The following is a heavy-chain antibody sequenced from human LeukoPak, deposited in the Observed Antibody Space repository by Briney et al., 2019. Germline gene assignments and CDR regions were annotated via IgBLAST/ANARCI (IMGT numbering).Heavy chain of an antibody. CDR2: ISAYNGNT. Sequence: ASVKVSCKASGYTGTSCGISWVRRAPGQGLERRGWISAYNGNTNYAQKLQGRVTMTTDSSTSTAYMELRSLRSDDTAVYYCARVLTYYGSGRRYYYYYMDVWGKGTTVTVSS. D-gene: IGHD3-10*01. V-gene: IGHV1-18*04. CDR1: GYTGTSCG. J-gene: IGHJ6*03. CDR3: ARVLTYYGSGRRYYYYYMDV.